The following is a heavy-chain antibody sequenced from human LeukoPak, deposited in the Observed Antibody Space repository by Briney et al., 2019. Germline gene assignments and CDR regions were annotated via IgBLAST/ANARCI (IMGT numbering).Heavy chain of an antibody. J-gene: IGHJ5*02. CDR3: ARGRQAPRYSSGRHYWFDP. Sequence: SRVTISVDTSKNHFSLKLSSVTAADTAVYYCARGRQAPRYSSGRHYWFDPWGQGTLVTVSS. D-gene: IGHD6-19*01. V-gene: IGHV4-34*01.